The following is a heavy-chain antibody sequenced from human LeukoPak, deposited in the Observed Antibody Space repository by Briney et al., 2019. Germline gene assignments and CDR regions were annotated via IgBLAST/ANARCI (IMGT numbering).Heavy chain of an antibody. D-gene: IGHD3-22*01. J-gene: IGHJ4*02. CDR3: AKDYQIVVVTTYFFDY. Sequence: GGSLRLSCAASGFTFSSYGMHWVRQAPGKGLEWVAVISYDGTNKFYADSVKGRFTISRDTSKNTLYLQMNSLRAEDTAVYYCAKDYQIVVVTTYFFDYWGQGTLVTVSS. CDR2: ISYDGTNK. V-gene: IGHV3-30*18. CDR1: GFTFSSYG.